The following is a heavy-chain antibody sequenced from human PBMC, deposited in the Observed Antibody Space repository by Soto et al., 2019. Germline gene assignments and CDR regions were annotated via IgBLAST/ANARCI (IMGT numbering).Heavy chain of an antibody. CDR3: AVLWFGELLTSYYSGMDV. CDR2: ISAYNGNT. Sequence: GASAKVSRTASGYTFKISGISGVRQNPGQGLEWMGWISAYNGNTNYAQKLQGRVTMTTDTSTSTAYMELRSLRSDDTAVYYCAVLWFGELLTSYYSGMDVWGQGTTVTVSS. CDR1: GYTFKISG. J-gene: IGHJ6*02. D-gene: IGHD3-10*01. V-gene: IGHV1-18*01.